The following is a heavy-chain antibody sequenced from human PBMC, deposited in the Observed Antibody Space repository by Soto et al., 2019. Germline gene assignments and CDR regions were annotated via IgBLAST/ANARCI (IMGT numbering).Heavy chain of an antibody. CDR1: GFTFSTYS. D-gene: IGHD2-2*02. V-gene: IGHV3-21*01. J-gene: IGHJ6*02. CDR3: AREYTAWPLAYGLDV. Sequence: GGSLRLSCVGSGFTFSTYSINWVRQAPGKGLEWVSSISSRSDIYYADSVKGRFTISRDNAKDSVSLQMNSLRAEDTAVYYCAREYTAWPLAYGLDVWGQGTTVTVSS. CDR2: ISSRSDI.